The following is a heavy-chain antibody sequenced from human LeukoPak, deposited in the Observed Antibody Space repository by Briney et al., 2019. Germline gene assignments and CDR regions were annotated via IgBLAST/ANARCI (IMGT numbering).Heavy chain of an antibody. CDR1: GYTFTSFG. Sequence: GAPVKLSCTASGYTFTSFGISWVRQAPGQGLEWMGWISAYNGNTNYAQKLHGRVTMTTDTSTSTAYMELRSLRSDDTAVYYCARARYSSSPPDYWGQGTLVTVSS. J-gene: IGHJ4*02. CDR2: ISAYNGNT. D-gene: IGHD6-6*01. V-gene: IGHV1-18*01. CDR3: ARARYSSSPPDY.